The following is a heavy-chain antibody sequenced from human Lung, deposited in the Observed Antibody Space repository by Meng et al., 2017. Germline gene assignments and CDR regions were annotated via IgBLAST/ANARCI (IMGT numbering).Heavy chain of an antibody. V-gene: IGHV4-4*02. J-gene: IGHJ4*02. CDR1: GGSISSSNW. CDR2: IYHSGGT. CDR3: ARGLGEAVVPRTMFDY. D-gene: IGHD2-2*01. Sequence: GQLKGRGPGLVKPSGTLSLTCGVSGGSISSSNWWSWVRQPPGKGLEWIGEIYHSGGTKYNPSLKSRVTISVDKSKNQFSLKLSSVTAADTAVYYCARGLGEAVVPRTMFDYWGQGTLVTVSS.